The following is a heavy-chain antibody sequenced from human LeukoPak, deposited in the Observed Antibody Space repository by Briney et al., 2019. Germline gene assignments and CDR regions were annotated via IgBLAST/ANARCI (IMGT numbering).Heavy chain of an antibody. Sequence: SGTLSLTCAVSGDSISSSNWWSWVRQPPGKGLEWIGEIYHSGSTNYNPSLGSRVTISLDKSKNQVSLMLTSVTAADTAVYYCARSLSPMLRGAPYYWGQGTLVTVSS. CDR2: IYHSGST. CDR1: GDSISSSNW. V-gene: IGHV4-4*02. J-gene: IGHJ4*02. CDR3: ARSLSPMLRGAPYY. D-gene: IGHD3-10*01.